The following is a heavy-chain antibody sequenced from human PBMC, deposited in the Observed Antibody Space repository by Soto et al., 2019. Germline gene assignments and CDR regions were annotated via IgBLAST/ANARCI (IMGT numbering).Heavy chain of an antibody. CDR1: GFTFSSYA. CDR2: ISGSGGST. D-gene: IGHD2-15*01. V-gene: IGHV3-23*01. J-gene: IGHJ4*02. CDR3: AKTELGYCSGGSCRVDY. Sequence: EVQLLESGGGLVQPGGSLRLSCAASGFTFSSYAMSWVRQAPGKGLEWVSVISGSGGSTYYVDSVKGRFTISRDNSKNTLYLQMNSLRAEDTAVYYCAKTELGYCSGGSCRVDYWGQGTLVTVSS.